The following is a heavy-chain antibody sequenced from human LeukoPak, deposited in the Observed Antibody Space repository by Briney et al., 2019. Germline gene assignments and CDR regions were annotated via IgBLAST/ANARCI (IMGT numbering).Heavy chain of an antibody. Sequence: SETLSLTCAVYGGSFSGYYWSWIRQPPGKGLEWLGEINHSGSTNYNPSLKSRVTISIDTSKNQFSLKLSSVTAADTAVYYCARLRCSSTSCYTGVSPNDAFDIWGQGTMVTVSS. V-gene: IGHV4-34*01. CDR3: ARLRCSSTSCYTGVSPNDAFDI. D-gene: IGHD2-2*02. CDR2: INHSGST. CDR1: GGSFSGYY. J-gene: IGHJ3*02.